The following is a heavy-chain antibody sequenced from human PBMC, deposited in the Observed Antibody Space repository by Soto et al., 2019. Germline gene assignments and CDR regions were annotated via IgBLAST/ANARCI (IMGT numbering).Heavy chain of an antibody. D-gene: IGHD3-22*01. V-gene: IGHV3-33*01. CDR3: ARDLGITMIVVVPDAFDI. CDR1: GFTFSSYG. Sequence: GGSLRLSCAASGFTFSSYGMHWVRQAPGKGLEWVAVIWYDGSNKYYADSVKGRFTISRDNSKNTLYLQMNSLRAEDTAVYYCARDLGITMIVVVPDAFDIWGQGTMVTVSS. J-gene: IGHJ3*02. CDR2: IWYDGSNK.